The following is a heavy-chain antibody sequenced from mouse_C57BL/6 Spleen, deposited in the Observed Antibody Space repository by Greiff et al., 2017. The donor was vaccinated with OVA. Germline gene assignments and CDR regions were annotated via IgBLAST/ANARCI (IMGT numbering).Heavy chain of an antibody. CDR2: INPNYGTT. Sequence: LVESGLALVKPGASVKISCKASGYSFTDYNMNWVKQSNGKSLEWIGVINPNYGTTSYNQKCKGKATLTVDHSSSTTHIQFNSLTSEDSAVYYCARELLRHYAMDYWGQGTSVTVSS. CDR3: ARELLRHYAMDY. J-gene: IGHJ4*01. D-gene: IGHD1-1*01. V-gene: IGHV1-39*01. CDR1: GYSFTDYN.